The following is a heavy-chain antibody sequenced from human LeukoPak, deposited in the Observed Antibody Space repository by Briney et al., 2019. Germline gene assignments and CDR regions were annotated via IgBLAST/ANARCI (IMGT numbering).Heavy chain of an antibody. J-gene: IGHJ4*02. CDR1: GYTFTSYG. Sequence: VASVKVFCKASGYTFTSYGISWVRQAPGQGLEWMGWISAYNGNTNYAQKLQGRVTMTTDTSTSTAYMELRSLRSDDTAVYYCARVAAEVNFDYWGQGTLVTVSS. D-gene: IGHD4-23*01. CDR3: ARVAAEVNFDY. V-gene: IGHV1-18*01. CDR2: ISAYNGNT.